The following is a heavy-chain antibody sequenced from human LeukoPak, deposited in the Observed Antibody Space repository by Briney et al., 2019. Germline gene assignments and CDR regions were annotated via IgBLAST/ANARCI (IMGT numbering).Heavy chain of an antibody. Sequence: GGSLRLSCAASGFTFSSYWMHWVRQAPGKGLVWVSRINSDGSSTSYADSVKGRFTISGDNAKNTLYLQMDSLRAEDTAVYYCARDRSGSWYYYDSSGYYDYWGQGTLVTVSS. V-gene: IGHV3-74*01. J-gene: IGHJ4*02. CDR2: INSDGSST. CDR1: GFTFSSYW. D-gene: IGHD3-22*01. CDR3: ARDRSGSWYYYDSSGYYDY.